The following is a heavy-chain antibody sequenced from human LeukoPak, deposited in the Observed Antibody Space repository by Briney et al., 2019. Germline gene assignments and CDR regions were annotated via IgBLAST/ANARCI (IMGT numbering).Heavy chain of an antibody. CDR1: VFTLSSSW. Sequence: GGSLRLSCAGSVFTLSSSWMHWVRQAPGKGPVGVAHVRPDGNLANYADSVKGRFIISRDNAQNTWFLHMNSRRAEDAAVYYCASDLSFSPDHWGQGTLVTVSS. V-gene: IGHV3-74*01. CDR2: VRPDGNLA. CDR3: ASDLSFSPDH. J-gene: IGHJ4*02.